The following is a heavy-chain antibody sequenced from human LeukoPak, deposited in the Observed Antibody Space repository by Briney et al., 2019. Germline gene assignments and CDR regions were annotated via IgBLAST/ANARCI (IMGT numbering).Heavy chain of an antibody. CDR3: SRDESSRDDIGGYHY. V-gene: IGHV4-4*07. CDR2: VHVSGST. D-gene: IGHD3-22*01. Sequence: SETLSLTCTVSGGSLNSYHWAWIRQPPGKGLEWVGRVHVSGSTNYNPSLRSRVAISLDPSKNQVSLILNSVSAADTAVYYCSRDESSRDDIGGYHYWGRGGLVTVSS. J-gene: IGHJ4*01. CDR1: GGSLNSYH.